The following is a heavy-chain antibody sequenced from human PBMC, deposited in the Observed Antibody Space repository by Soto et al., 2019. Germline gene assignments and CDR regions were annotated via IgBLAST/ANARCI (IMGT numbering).Heavy chain of an antibody. CDR1: GFTFKNFW. CDR3: ASRRSNSDSSGSSD. Sequence: DVQLVESGGGLVKPGWSLRLSCAASGFTFKNFWMTWVRQAPGKWRDWVGVIRSKNDGEKTDYMSPVKGRFTISRDDSTNTLYLQMDRLKIESTAVYYSASRRSNSDSSGSSDWGQGTLVTAST. CDR2: IRSKNDGEKT. J-gene: IGHJ1*01. D-gene: IGHD3-22*01. V-gene: IGHV3-15*01.